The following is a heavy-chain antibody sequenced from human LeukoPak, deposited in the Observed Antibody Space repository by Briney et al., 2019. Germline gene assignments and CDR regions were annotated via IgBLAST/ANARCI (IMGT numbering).Heavy chain of an antibody. J-gene: IGHJ3*02. D-gene: IGHD2-8*01. CDR2: IAYDGTDK. CDR3: ARDHGSNSAFDI. V-gene: IGHV3-30*04. Sequence: GGSLRLTCVASGFNFNTYAMHWVRQAPGKGLEWVAVIAYDGTDKHYADSVKGRFTISRDNSKNTLFLQMNSLRPGDTAVYYCARDHGSNSAFDIWGRGTMVTVSS. CDR1: GFNFNTYA.